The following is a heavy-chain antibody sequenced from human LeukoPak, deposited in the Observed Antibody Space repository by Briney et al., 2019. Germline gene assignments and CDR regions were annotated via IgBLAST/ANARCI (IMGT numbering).Heavy chain of an antibody. J-gene: IGHJ5*02. V-gene: IGHV1-24*01. CDR2: FDPEDGET. D-gene: IGHD6-19*01. CDR3: ATTEAVAGTRDWFDP. Sequence: ASVKVSCKVSGYTLTELFMHWVRQAPGKGLEWMGGFDPEDGETIYAQKFQGRVTMTEDTSTDTAYMGLSSLRSEDTAVYYCATTEAVAGTRDWFDPWGQGTLVTVSS. CDR1: GYTLTELF.